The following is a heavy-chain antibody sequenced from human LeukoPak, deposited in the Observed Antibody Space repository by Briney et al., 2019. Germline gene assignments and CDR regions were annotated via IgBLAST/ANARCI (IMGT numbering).Heavy chain of an antibody. CDR2: IYYSGST. V-gene: IGHV4-59*01. J-gene: IGHJ4*02. Sequence: PSETLPLTCTVSGGSISTYYWSWIRQPPGKGREWIGYIYYSGSTDYNPSLKSRVTISVDTSKNQFSLELSSVTAADTAVYHCARGGAYGSGSIYDYWGQGTLVTVSS. D-gene: IGHD3-10*01. CDR1: GGSISTYY. CDR3: ARGGAYGSGSIYDY.